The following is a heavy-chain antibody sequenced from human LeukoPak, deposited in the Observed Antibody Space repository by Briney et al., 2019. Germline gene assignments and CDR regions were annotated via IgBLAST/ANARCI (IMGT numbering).Heavy chain of an antibody. CDR2: MNPNSGNT. CDR1: GYTFTSYA. Sequence: VASVKVSCKASGYTFTSYAINRVRQATGQGLEWMGWMNPNSGNTGYAQKFQGRVTMTRNTSITTAYMELSSLRSEDTAVYYCARVATAVAGTDFDYWGQGTLVTVSS. J-gene: IGHJ4*02. V-gene: IGHV1-8*01. CDR3: ARVATAVAGTDFDY. D-gene: IGHD6-19*01.